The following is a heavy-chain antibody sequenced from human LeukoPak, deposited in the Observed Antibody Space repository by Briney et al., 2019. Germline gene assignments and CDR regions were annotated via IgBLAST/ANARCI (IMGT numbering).Heavy chain of an antibody. Sequence: SETLSLTCTVSGGSISGGSYYWSWIRQPPGTGLEWIGYIYYSGSTKYNLSLKSRVTISVDTSKNQLSLKLSSVTAADTAVYYCARGEYGLFDYWGQGTLVTVSS. J-gene: IGHJ4*02. CDR1: GGSISGGSYY. CDR2: IYYSGST. CDR3: ARGEYGLFDY. D-gene: IGHD2/OR15-2a*01. V-gene: IGHV4-61*01.